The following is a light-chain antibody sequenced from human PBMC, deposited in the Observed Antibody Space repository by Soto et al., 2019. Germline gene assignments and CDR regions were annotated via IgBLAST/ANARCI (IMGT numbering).Light chain of an antibody. CDR3: QQYNNWPPVT. V-gene: IGKV3-15*01. CDR1: QSVSGN. CDR2: GAS. J-gene: IGKJ1*01. Sequence: EIVMTQSPATLSVSPGERATLSCRASQSVSGNLAWYQQKPGQAPRLLIYGASTRATGIPARFSGSGSGTEFTLPLSSLQSEDFAVYYCQQYNNWPPVTFGQGTKVEIK.